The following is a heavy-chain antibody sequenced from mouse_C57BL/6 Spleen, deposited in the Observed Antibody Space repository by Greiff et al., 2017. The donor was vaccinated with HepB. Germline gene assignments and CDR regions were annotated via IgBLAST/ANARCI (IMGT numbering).Heavy chain of an antibody. J-gene: IGHJ3*01. CDR2: ISSGSSTI. CDR3: AREGYDALFAY. Sequence: EVQLVESGGGLVKPGGSLKLSCAASGFTFSDYGMHWVRQAPEKGLEWVAYISSGSSTIYYADTVKGRFTISRDNAKNTLFLQMTSLRSEDTAMYYCAREGYDALFAYWGQGTLVTVSA. D-gene: IGHD2-2*01. V-gene: IGHV5-17*01. CDR1: GFTFSDYG.